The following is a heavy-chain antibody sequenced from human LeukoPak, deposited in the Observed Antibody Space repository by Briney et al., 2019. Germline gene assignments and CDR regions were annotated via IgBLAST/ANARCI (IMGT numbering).Heavy chain of an antibody. CDR2: ISSSSSYI. CDR1: GFTFSSYS. J-gene: IGHJ4*02. V-gene: IGHV3-21*01. Sequence: GGPLRLSCAASGFTFSSYSMNWVRQAPGKGLEWVSSISSSSSYIYYADSVKGRFTISRDNAKNSLYLQMNSLRAEDTAVYYCARDEASSNWNVGPLDYWGQGTLVTVSS. CDR3: ARDEASSNWNVGPLDY. D-gene: IGHD1-1*01.